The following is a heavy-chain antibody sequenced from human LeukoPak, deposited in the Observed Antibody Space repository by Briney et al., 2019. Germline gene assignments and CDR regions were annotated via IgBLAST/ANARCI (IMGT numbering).Heavy chain of an antibody. J-gene: IGHJ4*02. Sequence: SGGSLRLSCAASGFTFIDYDMHWVRQVIGKGLEWVSAIGIRGDTHYSGSVKGRFTISGENAESSLYLQMNSLRAEDTAVYYCARGGIQVSGIDEFDYWGQGTLVTVS. D-gene: IGHD6-19*01. V-gene: IGHV3-13*01. CDR1: GFTFIDYD. CDR3: ARGGIQVSGIDEFDY. CDR2: IGIRGDT.